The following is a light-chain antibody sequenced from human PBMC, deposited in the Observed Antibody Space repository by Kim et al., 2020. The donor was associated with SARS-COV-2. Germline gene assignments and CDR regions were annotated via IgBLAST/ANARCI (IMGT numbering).Light chain of an antibody. J-gene: IGKJ1*01. Sequence: AFVGDRVAITCRAGQSISVWLAWYHQRPAKAPKLLISGASSLQIGVPSRISGSGSGTVFTLTISSLQPEDVGTDYCQHANGFPWTFGQGTKVDIK. V-gene: IGKV1-12*01. CDR2: GAS. CDR3: QHANGFPWT. CDR1: QSISVW.